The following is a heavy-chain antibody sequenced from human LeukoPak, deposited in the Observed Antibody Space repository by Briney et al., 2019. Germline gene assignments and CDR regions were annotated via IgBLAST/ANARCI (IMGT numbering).Heavy chain of an antibody. Sequence: GGSLRLSCAASGFTFSSYDMTWVRQATGKGLESVSAISASGGRTFYADSVKGRFTISRDDSKNTLYLQMNSLRAEDTAVYYCAKGVETTSSHFHHWGQGTLVTVSS. D-gene: IGHD4-23*01. CDR1: GFTFSSYD. J-gene: IGHJ1*01. CDR3: AKGVETTSSHFHH. CDR2: ISASGGRT. V-gene: IGHV3-23*01.